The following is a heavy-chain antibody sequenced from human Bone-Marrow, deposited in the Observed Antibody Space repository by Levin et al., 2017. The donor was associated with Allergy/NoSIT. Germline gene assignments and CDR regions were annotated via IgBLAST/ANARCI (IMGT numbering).Heavy chain of an antibody. CDR3: ARYTSGWYYGDAFDF. J-gene: IGHJ3*01. D-gene: IGHD6-19*01. Sequence: SETLSLTCTVSGGSISTSYWSWVRQTPGKGLEWIGYIYSSGSTNYNPSLKSRVTMSIDTSKNQFSLRLSSVTAADTAMYFCARYTSGWYYGDAFDFWGRGTMVTVSS. V-gene: IGHV4-59*01. CDR1: GGSISTSY. CDR2: IYSSGST.